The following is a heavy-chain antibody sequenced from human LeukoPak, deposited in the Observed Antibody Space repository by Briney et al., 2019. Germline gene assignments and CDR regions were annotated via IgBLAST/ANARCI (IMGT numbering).Heavy chain of an antibody. V-gene: IGHV4-31*03. CDR1: GGSIGSGGYY. J-gene: IGHJ4*02. D-gene: IGHD3-22*01. Sequence: PSQTLSLTCTVSGGSIGSGGYYWSWIRQHPGKGLEWIGYIYYSGSTYYNPSLKSRVTISVDTSKNQFSLKLSSVTAADTAVYYCASGYYDSSESYFDYWGQGTLVTVSS. CDR2: IYYSGST. CDR3: ASGYYDSSESYFDY.